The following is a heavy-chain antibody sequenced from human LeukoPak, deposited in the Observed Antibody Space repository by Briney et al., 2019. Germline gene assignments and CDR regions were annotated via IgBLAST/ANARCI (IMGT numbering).Heavy chain of an antibody. D-gene: IGHD4-17*01. J-gene: IGHJ6*03. CDR3: AKGAGYGDLGYFYYMDV. CDR1: GFTFSTYG. V-gene: IGHV3-30*02. CDR2: VRYDGSDK. Sequence: GGSLRLSCAASGFTFSTYGMHWVRQAPGKGLEWVSVVRYDGSDKYYVDSVKGRFTISRDNSRNTLYLQMNSLRAEDTAVYYCAKGAGYGDLGYFYYMDVWGKGTTVTVSS.